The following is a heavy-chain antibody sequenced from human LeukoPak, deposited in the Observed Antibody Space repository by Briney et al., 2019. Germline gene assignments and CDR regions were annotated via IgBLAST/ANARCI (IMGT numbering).Heavy chain of an antibody. CDR2: ISGNGDNT. J-gene: IGHJ4*02. CDR1: GFTFSTYA. V-gene: IGHV3-64D*09. D-gene: IGHD6-6*01. CDR3: VITSATGPLDY. Sequence: SGGSLRLSCLASGFTFSTYAMHWVRQAPGKGLEYVSAISGNGDNTYYADSLKGRFTISRDNPKNTLYLQMSSLRLEDTAVYYCVITSATGPLDYWGQGTLVTVPS.